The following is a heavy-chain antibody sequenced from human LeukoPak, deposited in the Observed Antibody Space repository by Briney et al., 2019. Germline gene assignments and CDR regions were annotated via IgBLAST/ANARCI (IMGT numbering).Heavy chain of an antibody. V-gene: IGHV3-23*01. D-gene: IGHD3-22*01. CDR2: ISGSGGST. J-gene: IGHJ4*02. CDR1: GFTFSSYA. Sequence: PGGSLRLSXAASGFTFSSYAMSWVRQAPGKGLEWVSAISGSGGSTYYADSVKGRFTISRDNSKNTLYLQMNSLRAEDTAVYYCAKDGDSSGYPYYFDYWGQGTLVTVSS. CDR3: AKDGDSSGYPYYFDY.